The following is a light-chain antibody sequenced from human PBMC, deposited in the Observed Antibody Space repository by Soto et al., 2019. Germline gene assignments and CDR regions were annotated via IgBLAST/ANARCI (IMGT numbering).Light chain of an antibody. CDR3: CSYTTSNTRQIV. V-gene: IGLV2-14*01. CDR1: TRDVGGYNY. J-gene: IGLJ1*01. CDR2: DVN. Sequence: VLAQPASVSGSPGQSITISCAGTTRDVGGYNYVSWYQQHPGKAPKLIIFDVNNRPSGVSDRFSGSKSGNTASLTISGLQAEDEADYYCCSYTTSNTRQIVFGTGTKVTVL.